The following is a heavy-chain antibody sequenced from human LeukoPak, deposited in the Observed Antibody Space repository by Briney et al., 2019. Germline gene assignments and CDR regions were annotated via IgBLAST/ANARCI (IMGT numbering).Heavy chain of an antibody. CDR3: ARDRAYYDSSGYYPLFDY. D-gene: IGHD3-22*01. CDR1: GFTFSSYS. CDR2: IKQDGSEK. Sequence: GGSLRLSCAASGFTFSSYSMNWVRQAPGKGLEWVANIKQDGSEKYYVDSVKGRFTISRDNAKNSLYLQMNSLRVEDTAVYYCARDRAYYDSSGYYPLFDYWGQGTLVTVPS. V-gene: IGHV3-7*01. J-gene: IGHJ4*02.